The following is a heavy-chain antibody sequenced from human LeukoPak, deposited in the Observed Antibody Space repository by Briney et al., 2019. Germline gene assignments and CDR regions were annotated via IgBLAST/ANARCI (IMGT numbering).Heavy chain of an antibody. CDR3: AADPSRNGIVGAQGGY. J-gene: IGHJ4*02. D-gene: IGHD1-26*01. CDR2: IYYTGST. CDR1: GGSISSAY. Sequence: SETLSLTCTVSGGSISSAYWSWLRQPPGKGLEWIGYIYYTGSTNYNPSLKNRVTISVDTSRNQFSLKMSSVTAADTAVYYCAADPSRNGIVGAQGGYWGQGTLVTVSS. V-gene: IGHV4-59*01.